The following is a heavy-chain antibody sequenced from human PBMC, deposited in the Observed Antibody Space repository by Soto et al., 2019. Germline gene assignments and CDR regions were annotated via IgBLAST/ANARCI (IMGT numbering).Heavy chain of an antibody. Sequence: QVQLVQSGAEVKKPGASVKVSCKASGYTFTSYYMHWVRQAPGQGLEWMGIINPSGGSTSYAQKFKGRVTMTRDTSTSTVYMELSSLRSEDTAVYYCARDRGLGYCSSTSCSALFDYWGQGTLVTVSS. D-gene: IGHD2-2*01. CDR1: GYTFTSYY. J-gene: IGHJ4*02. CDR2: INPSGGST. V-gene: IGHV1-46*01. CDR3: ARDRGLGYCSSTSCSALFDY.